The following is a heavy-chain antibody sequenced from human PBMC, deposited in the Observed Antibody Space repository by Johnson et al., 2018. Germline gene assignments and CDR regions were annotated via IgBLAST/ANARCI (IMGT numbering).Heavy chain of an antibody. V-gene: IGHV3-33*01. D-gene: IGHD2-21*02. Sequence: VQLVESGGGVVQPGRSLRLSCAASGFTFSSYGMHWVRQAPGKGLEWVAVIWYDGSNKYYADSVKGRFTISRDNSKNTLYLQMNSLRAEDTAVYYCARDDSRDYDGMDVWGQGTTVTVSS. J-gene: IGHJ6*02. CDR1: GFTFSSYG. CDR3: ARDDSRDYDGMDV. CDR2: IWYDGSNK.